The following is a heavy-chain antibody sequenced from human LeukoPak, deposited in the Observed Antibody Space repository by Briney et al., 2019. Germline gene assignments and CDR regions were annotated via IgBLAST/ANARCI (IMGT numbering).Heavy chain of an antibody. V-gene: IGHV3-7*01. CDR3: VRDTGGSGSYPDY. CDR2: IKQDGSER. D-gene: IGHD1-26*01. J-gene: IGHJ4*02. CDR1: GLTFSNYW. Sequence: GGSLRLSCAAPGLTFSNYWMTWVRQAPGKGLERVANIKQDGSERYYVDSVRGRFTISRDNAKNSVYLQVNSLRVEDTAMYYCVRDTGGSGSYPDYWGQGVLVTVSS.